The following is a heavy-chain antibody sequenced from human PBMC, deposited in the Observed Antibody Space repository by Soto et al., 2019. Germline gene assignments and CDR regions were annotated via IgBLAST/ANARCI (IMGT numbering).Heavy chain of an antibody. J-gene: IGHJ4*02. V-gene: IGHV1-18*01. CDR3: ARGPDWSGDSPFDY. CDR1: AYTFTSYC. Sequence: ASVKVSCKASAYTFTSYCISWVRQAPGQGLEWMGWISAYNGNTNYAQKLQGRVTMTTDTSTSTAYMELRSLRSDDTAVYYCARGPDWSGDSPFDYWGQGTLVTVSS. CDR2: ISAYNGNT. D-gene: IGHD3-3*01.